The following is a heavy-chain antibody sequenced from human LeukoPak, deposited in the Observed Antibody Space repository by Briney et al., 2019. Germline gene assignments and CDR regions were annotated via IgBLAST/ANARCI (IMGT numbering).Heavy chain of an antibody. J-gene: IGHJ3*02. CDR2: IYYSGST. D-gene: IGHD2-8*02. CDR1: GVSISGSYYY. Sequence: PSETLSLTCAASGVSISGSYYYWGWIRQPPGKGLEWIGNIYYSGSTYYNASLQSRVTISIDTSKNQFSLKLSSVTAADTAVYYCATYWIDAFDIWGQGTMVTVSS. V-gene: IGHV4-39*01. CDR3: ATYWIDAFDI.